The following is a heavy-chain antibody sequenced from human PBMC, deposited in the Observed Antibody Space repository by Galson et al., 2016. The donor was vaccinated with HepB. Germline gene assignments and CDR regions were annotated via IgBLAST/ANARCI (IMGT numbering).Heavy chain of an antibody. CDR3: ARGGGMDTIG. D-gene: IGHD5-24*01. J-gene: IGHJ4*02. CDR2: IYYSGST. V-gene: IGHV4-31*03. CDR1: GGSISSGGYY. Sequence: TLSLTCTVSGGSISSGGYYWSWLRQHPGKGLEWIGYIYYSGSTDYNPSLKSRVTISVDTTKNQFSLKLSSVTAADTAVYYCARGGGMDTIGWGQGTLVSVSS.